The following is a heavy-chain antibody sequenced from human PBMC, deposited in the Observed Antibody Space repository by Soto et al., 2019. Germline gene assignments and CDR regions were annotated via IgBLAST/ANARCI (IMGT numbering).Heavy chain of an antibody. CDR2: ITSGSST. J-gene: IGHJ3*02. CDR1: GFSFSSYE. Sequence: GGSLRLSCAASGFSFSSYEMNWVRQAPGKGLEWVSYITSGSSTYYADSVKGRFTISRDNAKNSLFLQMSSLRDEDTAVYYCARGMVTGRGAFDIWGQGTLVTVSS. V-gene: IGHV3-48*03. D-gene: IGHD5-18*01. CDR3: ARGMVTGRGAFDI.